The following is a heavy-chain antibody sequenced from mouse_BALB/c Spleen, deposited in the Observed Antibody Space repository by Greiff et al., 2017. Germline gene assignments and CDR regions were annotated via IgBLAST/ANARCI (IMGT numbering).Heavy chain of an antibody. Sequence: EVQGVESGGGLVQPGGSRKLSCAASGFTFSSFGMHWVRQAPEKGLEWVAYISSGSSTIYYADTVKGRFTISRDNPKNTLFLQMTSLRSEDTAMYYCARGDYDVYYFDYWGQGTTLTVSS. CDR3: ARGDYDVYYFDY. V-gene: IGHV5-17*02. CDR2: ISSGSSTI. J-gene: IGHJ2*01. D-gene: IGHD2-4*01. CDR1: GFTFSSFG.